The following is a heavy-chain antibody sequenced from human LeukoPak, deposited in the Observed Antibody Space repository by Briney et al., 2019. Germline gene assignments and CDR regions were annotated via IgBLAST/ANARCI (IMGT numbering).Heavy chain of an antibody. CDR3: AGAFGAFPFDY. J-gene: IGHJ4*02. D-gene: IGHD1-26*01. CDR2: ISSSSSTI. CDR1: GFTFSSYS. V-gene: IGHV3-48*01. Sequence: TGGSLRLSCAASGFTFSSYSMNWVRQAPGKGLEWVSYISSSSSTIYYADSVKGRFTISRDNAKNSLYLQMNSLRAEDTAVYYCAGAFGAFPFDYWGQGTLVTVSS.